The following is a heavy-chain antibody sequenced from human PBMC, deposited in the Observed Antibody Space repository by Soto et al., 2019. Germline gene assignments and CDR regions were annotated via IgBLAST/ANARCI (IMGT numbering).Heavy chain of an antibody. CDR1: GYSFTSYW. CDR3: AITGYNGPFDY. J-gene: IGHJ4*02. D-gene: IGHD5-12*01. CDR2: IFPSDSDT. V-gene: IGHV5-51*01. Sequence: GESLKISCKGSGYSFTSYWIGWVRQLPGRGLEWMGAIFPSDSDTRYSPSFQGQVTISADKSISTAYLQWSSLKASDIAMYYCAITGYNGPFDYWGQGTLVTVSS.